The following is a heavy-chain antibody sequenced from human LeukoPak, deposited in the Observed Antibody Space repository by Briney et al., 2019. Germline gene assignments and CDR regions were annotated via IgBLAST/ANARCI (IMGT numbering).Heavy chain of an antibody. J-gene: IGHJ3*02. CDR1: GFTFSSYG. V-gene: IGHV3-30*18. D-gene: IGHD1-14*01. CDR3: AKLYRGRSNDAFDI. Sequence: QPGGSLRLSCAASGFTFSSYGMHWVRQAPGKGLEWVAVISYDGSNKYYADSVKGRFTISRDNSKNTLYLQMNSLRAEDTAVYYCAKLYRGRSNDAFDIWGQGTIVTVSS. CDR2: ISYDGSNK.